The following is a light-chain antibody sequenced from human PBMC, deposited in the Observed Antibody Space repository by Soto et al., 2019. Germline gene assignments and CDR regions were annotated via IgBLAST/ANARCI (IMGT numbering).Light chain of an antibody. CDR3: QKYGSSLIN. J-gene: IGKJ5*01. CDR2: DAS. CDR1: QTVDSSY. V-gene: IGKV3D-20*01. Sequence: EIVLTHSLGTLSFSPGEMATLSFRSSQTVDSSYLAWYQQKPGLAPRLLIYDASSRATGIPDRFSGSGSGTDFTLTISRLEPEDFAVYYCQKYGSSLINFGQGTRLEIK.